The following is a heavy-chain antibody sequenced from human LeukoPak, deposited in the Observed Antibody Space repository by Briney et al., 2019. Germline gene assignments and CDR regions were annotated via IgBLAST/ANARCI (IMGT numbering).Heavy chain of an antibody. J-gene: IGHJ3*02. CDR1: GFTISSYA. D-gene: IGHD4-17*01. V-gene: IGHV3-23*01. Sequence: PGGSLRLSCAASGFTISSYAMSWVRQAPGKGLEWVSAISGSGGSTYYADSVKGRFTISRDNSKNTLYLQMNSLRAEDTAVYYCAKDRTLDDYGDYDAFDIWGQGTMVTVSS. CDR2: ISGSGGST. CDR3: AKDRTLDDYGDYDAFDI.